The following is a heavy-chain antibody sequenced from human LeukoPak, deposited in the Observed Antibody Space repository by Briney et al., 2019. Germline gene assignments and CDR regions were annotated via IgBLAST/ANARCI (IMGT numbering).Heavy chain of an antibody. V-gene: IGHV4-31*03. Sequence: SETLSLTCTVSGGSISSGGYYWSWIRQHPGKGLEWIGYIYCSGSTYYNPSLKSRVTISVDTSKNQFSLKLSSVTAADTAVYYCARESHYDFWSGYSNWFDPWGQGTLVTVSS. D-gene: IGHD3-3*01. CDR2: IYCSGST. CDR1: GGSISSGGYY. J-gene: IGHJ5*02. CDR3: ARESHYDFWSGYSNWFDP.